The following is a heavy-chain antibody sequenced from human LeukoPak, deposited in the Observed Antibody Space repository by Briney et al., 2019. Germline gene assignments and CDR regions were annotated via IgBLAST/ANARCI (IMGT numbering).Heavy chain of an antibody. CDR3: ATWSNAWEFDY. CDR2: INEDGSDK. Sequence: GGSLRLSCAASGFTFSNSWMTWVRQAPGKGLEWVAHINEDGSDKYYVDSVTGRFSISRDNTKNSLYLQVSSLRAEDTAVYYCATWSNAWEFDYWGQGTLVSVSS. D-gene: IGHD1-26*01. CDR1: GFTFSNSW. J-gene: IGHJ4*02. V-gene: IGHV3-7*05.